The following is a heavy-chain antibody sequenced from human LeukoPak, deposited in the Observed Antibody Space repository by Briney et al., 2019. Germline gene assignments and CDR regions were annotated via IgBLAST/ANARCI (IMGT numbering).Heavy chain of an antibody. CDR3: ARGYSGSYYGLDY. Sequence: SETLSLTCTVSGGSISSSSYYWSWIRQPPGKGLEWIGEINHSGSTNYNPSLKSRVTISVDTSKNQFSLKLSSVTAADTAVYYCARGYSGSYYGLDYWGQGTLVTVSS. J-gene: IGHJ4*02. CDR2: INHSGST. CDR1: GGSISSSSYY. V-gene: IGHV4-39*07. D-gene: IGHD1-26*01.